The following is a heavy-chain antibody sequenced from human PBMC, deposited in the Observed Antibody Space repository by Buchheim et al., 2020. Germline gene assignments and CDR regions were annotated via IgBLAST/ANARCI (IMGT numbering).Heavy chain of an antibody. V-gene: IGHV4-4*02. CDR2: IYHSGTT. D-gene: IGHD4-23*01. Sequence: QVQLQESGPGLVKPSGTLSLTCAVSGGSISSSNWWSWVRQPPGKGLEWIGEIYHSGTTNYNPSLKSRVTISADKSKKQVSLRLTSVTAADAAVYYCANRMATRAEWFDPWGQGTL. CDR1: GGSISSSNW. CDR3: ANRMATRAEWFDP. J-gene: IGHJ5*02.